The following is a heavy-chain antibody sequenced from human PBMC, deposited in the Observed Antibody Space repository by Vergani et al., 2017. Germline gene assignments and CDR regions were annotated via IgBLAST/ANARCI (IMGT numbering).Heavy chain of an antibody. CDR2: TWYDGNNK. CDR1: GFTFNQYG. Sequence: QVQLVESGGGVVQPGRSLRLSCAASGFTFNQYGMHWVRQAPGKGLEWVAVTWYDGNNKQYADSVKGRFTISRDNSKRTMYLQMNSLRDEDTGVYYCARDLRLLYNRFDPWGQGTLVTASS. J-gene: IGHJ5*02. CDR3: ARDLRLLYNRFDP. D-gene: IGHD1-14*01. V-gene: IGHV3-33*01.